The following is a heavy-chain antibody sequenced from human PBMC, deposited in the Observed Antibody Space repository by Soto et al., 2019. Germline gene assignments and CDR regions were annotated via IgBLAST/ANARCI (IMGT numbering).Heavy chain of an antibody. V-gene: IGHV3-23*01. CDR2: ISGSGGST. J-gene: IGHJ3*02. D-gene: IGHD1-26*01. Sequence: PGGSLRLSCAASGFTFINYAMSWVRQSPGKGLEWVSVISGSGGSTYYADSVKGRFTISRDNSKNTLFLQMNSLRAEDTAVYYCAKDSTVGATTVDAFDIWGQGTMVTV. CDR3: AKDSTVGATTVDAFDI. CDR1: GFTFINYA.